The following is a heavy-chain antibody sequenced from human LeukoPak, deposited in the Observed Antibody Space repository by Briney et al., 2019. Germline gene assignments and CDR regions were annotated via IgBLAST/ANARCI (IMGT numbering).Heavy chain of an antibody. CDR2: ISYDGSNK. Sequence: GGSLRLSCAASGFTFSSYAMHWVRQAPGKGLEWVAVISYDGSNKYYADSVKGRFTISRDNSKNTLYLQMNSLRAEDTAVYYCAKSQKAAAGYGDYFDYWGQGTLVTVSS. CDR1: GFTFSSYA. V-gene: IGHV3-30-3*02. D-gene: IGHD6-13*01. CDR3: AKSQKAAAGYGDYFDY. J-gene: IGHJ4*02.